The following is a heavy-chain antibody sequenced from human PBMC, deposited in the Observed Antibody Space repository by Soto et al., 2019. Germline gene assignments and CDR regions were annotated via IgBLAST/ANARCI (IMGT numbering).Heavy chain of an antibody. V-gene: IGHV1-18*01. CDR2: ISAYNGNT. J-gene: IGHJ6*02. Sequence: GASVKVSCKASGYTFTNFGISWVRQAPGQGLEWMGWISAYNGNTNYAQKHQGRVTMTTDTSTSTAYMELRSLRSDDTAVYYCARVLGVTMIVVVITPRDYGMDVWAQGTTVT. D-gene: IGHD3-22*01. CDR3: ARVLGVTMIVVVITPRDYGMDV. CDR1: GYTFTNFG.